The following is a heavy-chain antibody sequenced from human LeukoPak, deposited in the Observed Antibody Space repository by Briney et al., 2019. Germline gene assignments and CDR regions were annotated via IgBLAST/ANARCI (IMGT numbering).Heavy chain of an antibody. CDR2: TSGSGGST. CDR1: GFTFSSYA. CDR3: AKDLGLWGSSSDNY. D-gene: IGHD6-6*01. J-gene: IGHJ4*02. V-gene: IGHV3-23*01. Sequence: PGGSLRLSCAASGFTFSSYAMSWVRQAPGKGLEWVSVTSGSGGSTYYAHSVKGRFTISRDNSKNTLHLQMNSLRAVDTAVYYCAKDLGLWGSSSDNYWGQGTLVTVSS.